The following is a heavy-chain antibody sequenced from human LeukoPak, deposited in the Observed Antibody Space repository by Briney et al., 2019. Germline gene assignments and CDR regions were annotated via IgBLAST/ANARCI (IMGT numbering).Heavy chain of an antibody. CDR3: ASQLGGTTFH. V-gene: IGHV4-59*02. J-gene: IGHJ4*02. D-gene: IGHD1/OR15-1a*01. CDR1: AVSVNTYF. CDR2: VYYNGIT. Sequence: SEALSLTCTVSAVSVNTYFWSWIRQPPGNGLEWIGYVYYNGITNYNPSLKSRVSISLDTSKNQFSLRLNSVTAAETAVYYCASQLGGTTFHWGQGILVTVSS.